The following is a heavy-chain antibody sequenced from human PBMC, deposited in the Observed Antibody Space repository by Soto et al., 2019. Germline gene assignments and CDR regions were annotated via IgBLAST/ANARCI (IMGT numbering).Heavy chain of an antibody. CDR3: AKDRSAGTGVIDY. CDR2: ISYDGSNK. Sequence: QVQLVESGGGVVQPGRSLRLSCAASGFTFSSYGMHWVRQAPGKGLEWVAVISYDGSNKYYADSVKGRITISRDNSKNTLYLQMNSRRAEDKAVYYCAKDRSAGTGVIDYWGQGTLVTVSS. CDR1: GFTFSSYG. V-gene: IGHV3-30*18. D-gene: IGHD6-19*01. J-gene: IGHJ4*02.